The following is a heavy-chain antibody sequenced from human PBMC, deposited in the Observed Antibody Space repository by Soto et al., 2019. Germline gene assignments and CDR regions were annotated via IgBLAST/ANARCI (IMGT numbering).Heavy chain of an antibody. Sequence: PGGSLRLSCAASGFTFSNYGMHWVRQAPGKGLEWVALISYGGSNQSFADSVQGRFTISRDKSTNTVYLEMNSLRIEDTAVYYCARDKAAAGFDYWGQGTLVTVSS. V-gene: IGHV3-30*03. J-gene: IGHJ4*02. CDR1: GFTFSNYG. D-gene: IGHD6-13*01. CDR3: ARDKAAAGFDY. CDR2: ISYGGSNQ.